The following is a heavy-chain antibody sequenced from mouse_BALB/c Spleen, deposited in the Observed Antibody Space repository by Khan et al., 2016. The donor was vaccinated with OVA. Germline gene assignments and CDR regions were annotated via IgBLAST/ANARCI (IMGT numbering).Heavy chain of an antibody. V-gene: IGHV1-4*01. D-gene: IGHD1-3*01. CDR1: GNTLTTYT. CDR3: ARKEVGGYCDY. Sequence: QVQLKESGAELARPGASVKMSCKASGNTLTTYTMHWVKQRPGQGLEWIGYINPSSVYSHYNQKFKDKATLTADKSSSTAYMQLSSLTSEDSAVYYCARKEVGGYCDYWGQGTTLTVSS. J-gene: IGHJ2*01. CDR2: INPSSVYS.